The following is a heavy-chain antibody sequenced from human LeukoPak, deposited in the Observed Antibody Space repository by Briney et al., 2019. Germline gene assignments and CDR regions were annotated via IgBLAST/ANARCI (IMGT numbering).Heavy chain of an antibody. J-gene: IGHJ4*02. CDR3: AGKEAGVVVAAHDY. D-gene: IGHD2-15*01. Sequence: GGSLRLSCAASGFTFSSHSMNWVRQAPGKGLEWVSYISSSSSTIYYADSVKGRFTISRDNAKNSLYLQMNSLRDEDTAVYYCAGKEAGVVVAAHDYWGQGTLVTVSS. CDR1: GFTFSSHS. CDR2: ISSSSSTI. V-gene: IGHV3-48*02.